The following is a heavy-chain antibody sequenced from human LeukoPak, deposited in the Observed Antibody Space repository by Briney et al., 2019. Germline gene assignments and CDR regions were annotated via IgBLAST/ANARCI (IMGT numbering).Heavy chain of an antibody. Sequence: PSETLSLTCAVSGYSINSGYYWGWIRQPPGKGLEWIGSIYHSGSTYYNPSLKSRVTISVDTSKNQFPLKLSSVTAADTAVYYCARLNDFWEDYWGQGTLVTVSS. CDR3: ARLNDFWEDY. J-gene: IGHJ4*02. D-gene: IGHD3-3*01. V-gene: IGHV4-38-2*01. CDR1: GYSINSGYY. CDR2: IYHSGST.